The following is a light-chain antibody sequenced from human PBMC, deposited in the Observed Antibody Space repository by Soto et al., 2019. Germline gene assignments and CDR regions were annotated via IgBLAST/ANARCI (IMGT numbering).Light chain of an antibody. CDR2: EVI. Sequence: QSALTKPASVSGSPGQSITVSCTGISSDVGSYNLVSWYQQHPGKAPKVIIYEVIKRPSGVPDRFPGSKSGNTASLTISGLQAEDEADYYCCSYAGSYTFVFGTGTKVTVL. J-gene: IGLJ1*01. CDR1: SSDVGSYNL. V-gene: IGLV2-23*02. CDR3: CSYAGSYTFV.